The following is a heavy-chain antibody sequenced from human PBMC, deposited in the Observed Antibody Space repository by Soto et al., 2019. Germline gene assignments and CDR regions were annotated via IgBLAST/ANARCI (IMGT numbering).Heavy chain of an antibody. CDR2: IYSGGST. CDR3: ARARTNYYDISGYWYYLDY. J-gene: IGHJ4*02. Sequence: GGSLRLSCASSGFTVSSNYMSWVRQAPGKGLEWVSVIYSGGSTYYADSVKGRFTISRDNSKNTLYLQMNSLRAEDTAVYYCARARTNYYDISGYWYYLDYWGQGTLVTVSS. V-gene: IGHV3-53*01. D-gene: IGHD3-22*01. CDR1: GFTVSSNY.